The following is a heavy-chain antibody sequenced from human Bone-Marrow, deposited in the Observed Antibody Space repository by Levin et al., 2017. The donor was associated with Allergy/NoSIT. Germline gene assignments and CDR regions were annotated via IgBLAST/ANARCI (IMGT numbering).Heavy chain of an antibody. V-gene: IGHV4-61*02. D-gene: IGHD5-18*01. Sequence: SETLSLTCTVSGGSISSASYYWSWIRQPAGKGLEWIGRIYASGSSNYNPSLKSRVTISVDTSKNQFSLKLSSVNAADTAVYYCGRERREYIYGPDTDYYDYYLDVWGKGTTVTVSS. CDR3: GRERREYIYGPDTDYYDYYLDV. J-gene: IGHJ6*03. CDR2: IYASGSS. CDR1: GGSISSASYY.